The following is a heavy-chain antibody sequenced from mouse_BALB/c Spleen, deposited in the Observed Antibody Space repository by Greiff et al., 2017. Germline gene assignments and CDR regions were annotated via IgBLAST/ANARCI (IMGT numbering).Heavy chain of an antibody. V-gene: IGHV7-3*02. CDR3: ARDGETVYAMDY. Sequence: EVNVVESGGGLVQPGGSLRLSCATSGFTFTDYYMSWVRQPPGKALEWLGFIRNKANGYTTDYSASVKGRFTISRDNSQSILYLQMNTLRADDSATYSCARDGETVYAMDYWGQGTSVTVSS. CDR1: GFTFTDYY. D-gene: IGHD1-1*01. J-gene: IGHJ4*01. CDR2: IRNKANGYTT.